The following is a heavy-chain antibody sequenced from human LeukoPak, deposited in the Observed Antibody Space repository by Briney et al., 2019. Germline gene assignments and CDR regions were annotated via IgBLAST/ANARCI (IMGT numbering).Heavy chain of an antibody. V-gene: IGHV3-30*04. CDR2: ISYDGSNK. D-gene: IGHD5-18*01. CDR1: GFTFSSYA. J-gene: IGHJ4*02. Sequence: GGSLRLSCAASGFTFSSYAMHWVRQAPGKGLEWVAVISYDGSNKYYADSVKGRFTISRDNSKNTLYLQMNSLRAEDTAVYYCATPVTNSYGFDNWGQGTLVTVSS. CDR3: ATPVTNSYGFDN.